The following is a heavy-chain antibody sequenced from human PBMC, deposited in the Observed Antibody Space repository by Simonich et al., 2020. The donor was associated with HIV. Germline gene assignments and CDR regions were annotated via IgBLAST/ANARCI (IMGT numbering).Heavy chain of an antibody. V-gene: IGHV3-23*01. CDR3: AKDRYYNFWSGYYDY. D-gene: IGHD3-3*01. J-gene: IGHJ4*02. CDR1: GFTFSSYA. CDR2: ISGSGGSK. Sequence: EVQLLESGGGLVQPGGSLRLSCAASGFTFSSYAMSWVRQAPGKWREGVSAISGSGGSKYYADSVKGRFTISRDNSKNTLYLQMNSLRAEDTAVYYCAKDRYYNFWSGYYDYWGQGTLVTVSS.